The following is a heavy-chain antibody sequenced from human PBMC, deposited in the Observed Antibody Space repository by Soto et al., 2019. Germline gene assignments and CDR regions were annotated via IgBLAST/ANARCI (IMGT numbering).Heavy chain of an antibody. J-gene: IGHJ6*02. Sequence: ASVKVSCKASGYTFTRSGISWVRQAPGQGPEWMGWISSYNGDTNYAQTFQGRVTMTTDTSTSTAYMELRSLRSEDTAVYYCATASFGVTTNYYYYGMDVWGQGXTVTVSS. CDR1: GYTFTRSG. V-gene: IGHV1-18*01. D-gene: IGHD3-10*01. CDR3: ATASFGVTTNYYYYGMDV. CDR2: ISSYNGDT.